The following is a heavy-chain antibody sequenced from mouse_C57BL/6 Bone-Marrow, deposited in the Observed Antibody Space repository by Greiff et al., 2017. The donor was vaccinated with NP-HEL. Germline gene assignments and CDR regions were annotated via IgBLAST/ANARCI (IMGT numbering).Heavy chain of an antibody. CDR2: INPSSGYT. CDR1: GYTFTSYW. D-gene: IGHD2-3*01. J-gene: IGHJ2*01. CDR3: ARQNDGLYYFDG. V-gene: IGHV1-7*01. Sequence: QVQLQQPGAELAKPGASVKLSCKASGYTFTSYWMHWVKQRPGQGLEWIGNINPSSGYTKYNQKFKDKATLTADKSSSTAYMQLSSLTYEDSAVYYCARQNDGLYYFDGWGQGTTLTVSS.